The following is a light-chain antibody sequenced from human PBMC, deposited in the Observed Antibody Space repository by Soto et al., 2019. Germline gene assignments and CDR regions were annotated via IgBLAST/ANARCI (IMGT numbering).Light chain of an antibody. CDR1: SSNIGNNY. CDR2: DNN. J-gene: IGLJ2*01. CDR3: TAWDSSLTVVL. V-gene: IGLV1-51*01. Sequence: QSVLTQPPSVSAAPGQTVTISCSGSSSNIGNNYVSWYQQLPGTTPKLLIYDNNNRPSWIPDRFSGSKSGTSATLDITGPQTGDEADYYCTAWDSSLTVVLFGGGPQLTVL.